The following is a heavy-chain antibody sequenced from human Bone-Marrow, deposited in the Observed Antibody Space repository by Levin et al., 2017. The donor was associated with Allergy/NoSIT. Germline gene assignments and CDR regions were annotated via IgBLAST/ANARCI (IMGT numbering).Heavy chain of an antibody. D-gene: IGHD3-3*01. CDR3: ARAYGFWSGSRFDP. J-gene: IGHJ5*02. Sequence: PSETLSLTCTVSGASVTSGSFYWSWIRQPPGEGLEWIGYIYYTGSTSYSPSLKSRVTISADTSKNQFYLNLTSLTAADTAVYYCARAYGFWSGSRFDPWGQGTLVIVSS. CDR2: IYYTGST. CDR1: GASVTSGSFY. V-gene: IGHV4-61*01.